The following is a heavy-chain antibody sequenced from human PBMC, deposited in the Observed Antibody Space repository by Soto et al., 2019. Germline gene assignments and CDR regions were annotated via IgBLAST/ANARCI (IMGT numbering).Heavy chain of an antibody. CDR3: ASHSSHWPFFDF. Sequence: ASETLSLTCTVSGGSLSRYYWSWIRQPPGKGLEWIGYIYYTGLSNSNPSLNSRVTMSVDTSKNQFSLKLSSVTAADTAVYYCASHSSHWPFFDFWGQGTLVTVS. J-gene: IGHJ4*02. D-gene: IGHD6-13*01. CDR2: IYYTGLS. CDR1: GGSLSRYY. V-gene: IGHV4-59*01.